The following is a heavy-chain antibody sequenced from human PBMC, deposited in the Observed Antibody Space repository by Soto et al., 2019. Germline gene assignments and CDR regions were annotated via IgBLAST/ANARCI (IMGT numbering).Heavy chain of an antibody. V-gene: IGHV3-64*01. J-gene: IGHJ6*03. CDR3: ARQFRDDFWSGYSELYFYYYMDV. Sequence: EVQLVESGGGLVQPGGSLRLSCAASGFTFSSYAMHWVRQAPGKGLEYVSAISSNGGSTYYANSVKGRFTISRDNSKNTLYLQMGSLRAEDMAVYYCARQFRDDFWSGYSELYFYYYMDVWGKGTTVTVSS. CDR1: GFTFSSYA. CDR2: ISSNGGST. D-gene: IGHD3-3*01.